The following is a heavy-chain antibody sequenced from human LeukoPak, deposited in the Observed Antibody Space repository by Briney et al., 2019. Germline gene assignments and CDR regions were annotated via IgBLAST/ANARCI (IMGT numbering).Heavy chain of an antibody. V-gene: IGHV3-15*01. Sequence: GGSLRLSCAASGFNFSPYGMHWVRQAPGKGLEWVGRIKTKIDGGTTDYAAPVKGRFTISRDDSKNTLYLQMNSLKTEDTAVYYCTTQPWQVDYWGQGTLVTVSS. J-gene: IGHJ4*02. CDR1: GFNFSPYG. CDR2: IKTKIDGGTT. D-gene: IGHD6-19*01. CDR3: TTQPWQVDY.